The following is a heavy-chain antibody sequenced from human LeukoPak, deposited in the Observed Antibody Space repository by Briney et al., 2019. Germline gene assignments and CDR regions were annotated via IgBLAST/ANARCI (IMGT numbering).Heavy chain of an antibody. V-gene: IGHV3-21*01. D-gene: IGHD1-14*01. Sequence: PGGPLRLSCAASGFNFNTYSMNWVRQAPGKGLEWVSGISSVSTYIYYADSVKGRFTISRDSAKNSLYLQMNSLRAEDTALYYCARGSEGSSLNWFDPWGQGTLVTVSS. CDR3: ARGSEGSSLNWFDP. CDR1: GFNFNTYS. J-gene: IGHJ5*02. CDR2: ISSVSTYI.